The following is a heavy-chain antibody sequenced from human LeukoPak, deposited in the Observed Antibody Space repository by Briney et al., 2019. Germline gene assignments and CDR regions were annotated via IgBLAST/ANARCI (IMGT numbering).Heavy chain of an antibody. V-gene: IGHV3-21*01. CDR3: ASWGDDYRYYYYMDV. CDR1: GFTFSSYS. D-gene: IGHD4-11*01. J-gene: IGHJ6*03. CDR2: ISSSSSYI. Sequence: PGGSLRLSCAASGFTFSSYSMNWVRQAPGKGLEWVSSISSSSSYIYYADSVKGRFTISRDNAKNSLYLQMNSLRAEDTAVYYCASWGDDYRYYYYMDVWGKGTTVTVSS.